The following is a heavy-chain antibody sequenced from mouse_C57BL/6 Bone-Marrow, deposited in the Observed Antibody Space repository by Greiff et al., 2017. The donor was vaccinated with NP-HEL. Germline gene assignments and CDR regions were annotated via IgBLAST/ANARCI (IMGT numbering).Heavy chain of an antibody. V-gene: IGHV1-5*01. CDR1: GYTFTSYW. Sequence: VQLQQSGTVLARPGASVKMSCKTSGYTFTSYWMHWVKQRPGQGLEWIGAIYPGNSDTSYNQKFKGKATLTAVTSASTAYMELSSLTNEDSAVYYCTRRPWFAYWGQGTLVTVSA. J-gene: IGHJ3*01. CDR2: IYPGNSDT. CDR3: TRRPWFAY.